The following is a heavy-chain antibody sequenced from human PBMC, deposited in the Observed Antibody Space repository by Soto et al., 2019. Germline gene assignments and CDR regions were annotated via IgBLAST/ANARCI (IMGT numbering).Heavy chain of an antibody. D-gene: IGHD1-20*01. J-gene: IGHJ6*02. Sequence: SDTLSLTCTVSGGSISSYYWSWIRQPPGTGLQRIGHIYYSGSTNYNPSLKSRVTISVDTSKNQFSLKLISVTAADTAVYYCARYKSNYYYGMDVWGQGTTVT. CDR3: ARYKSNYYYGMDV. CDR2: IYYSGST. V-gene: IGHV4-59*07. CDR1: GGSISSYY.